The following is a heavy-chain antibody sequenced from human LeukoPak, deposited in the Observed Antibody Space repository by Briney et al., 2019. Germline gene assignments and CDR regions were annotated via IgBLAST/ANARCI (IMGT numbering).Heavy chain of an antibody. CDR3: AKSSGVRYYDSSGYFDY. CDR2: ISGSGGST. D-gene: IGHD3-22*01. V-gene: IGHV3-23*01. Sequence: GGSLRLSCVASGFTFSSYAMSWVRQAPGKGLEWVSAISGSGGSTYYADSVKGRFTISRDNSKNTLYLQMNSLGAEDTAVYYCAKSSGVRYYDSSGYFDYWGQGTLVTVSS. CDR1: GFTFSSYA. J-gene: IGHJ4*02.